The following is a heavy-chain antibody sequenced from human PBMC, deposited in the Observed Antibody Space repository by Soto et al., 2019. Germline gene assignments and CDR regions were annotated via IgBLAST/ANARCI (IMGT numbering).Heavy chain of an antibody. CDR1: GGPFSGFF. D-gene: IGHD1-26*01. V-gene: IGHV4-34*01. CDR3: ARSAASFGGASYLGA. CDR2: FNPGGST. J-gene: IGHJ5*02. Sequence: SETLSLTCGVHGGPFSGFFWSWIRQSPGKGLEWIGEFNPGGSTNYNPSLKSRLTISADRSTSQASLRLTSVTAADAAVYFCARSAASFGGASYLGAWGQGTLVTVSS.